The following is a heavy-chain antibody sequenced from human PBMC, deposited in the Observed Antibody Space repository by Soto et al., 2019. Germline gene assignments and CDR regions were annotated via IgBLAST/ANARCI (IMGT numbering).Heavy chain of an antibody. J-gene: IGHJ5*02. CDR2: IYYSGST. CDR3: ARITSYSSSWYVGWFDP. V-gene: IGHV4-61*01. Sequence: ASEILSLTCTVSGGSVSSGSYYWSWIRQPPGKGLEWIGYIYYSGSTNYNTSLKIRVTISVDTSKNQSSLKLSSVTAADTAVYYCARITSYSSSWYVGWFDPWGQGTLVTVSS. CDR1: GGSVSSGSYY. D-gene: IGHD6-13*01.